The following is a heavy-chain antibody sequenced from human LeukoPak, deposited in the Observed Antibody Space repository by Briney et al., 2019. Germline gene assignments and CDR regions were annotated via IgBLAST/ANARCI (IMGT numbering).Heavy chain of an antibody. CDR1: GFTFSSYG. CDR2: ISDDGNNK. V-gene: IGHV3-30*18. Sequence: GGSLRLSCAASGFTFSSYGMHWVRQAPGKGLEWVAVISDDGNNKYYADSAKGRFTISRDNSKNTLYLQMNSLRAEDTAVYYCVKAEGPSYFYYMDVWGKGTTVSVSS. J-gene: IGHJ6*03. CDR3: VKAEGPSYFYYMDV.